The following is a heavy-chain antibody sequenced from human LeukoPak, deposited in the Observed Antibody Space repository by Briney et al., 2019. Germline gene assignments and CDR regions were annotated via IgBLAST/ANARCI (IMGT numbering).Heavy chain of an antibody. CDR1: GFTVSSNY. J-gene: IGHJ4*02. CDR3: ARRGKYSSGWYWDY. CDR2: IYSGGST. D-gene: IGHD6-19*01. Sequence: GGSLRHSCAASGFTVSSNYMSWVRQAPGKGLEWVSVIYSGGSTYYADSVKGRFTISRDNSKNTLYLQMNSLRAEDTAVYYCARRGKYSSGWYWDYWGQGTLVTVSS. V-gene: IGHV3-53*01.